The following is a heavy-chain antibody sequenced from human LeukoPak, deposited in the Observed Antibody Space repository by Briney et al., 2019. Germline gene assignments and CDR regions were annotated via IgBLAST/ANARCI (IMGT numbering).Heavy chain of an antibody. D-gene: IGHD6-13*01. CDR3: ARRAAAGRGPFDY. Sequence: SETLSLTCAVYGGSFSGYYWSWIRQPPGKGLEWIGEINHSGSTNYNPSLKSRVTISVDTSKNQFSLKLSSATAADTAVYYCARRAAAGRGPFDYWGQGTLVTVSS. CDR2: INHSGST. CDR1: GGSFSGYY. J-gene: IGHJ4*02. V-gene: IGHV4-34*01.